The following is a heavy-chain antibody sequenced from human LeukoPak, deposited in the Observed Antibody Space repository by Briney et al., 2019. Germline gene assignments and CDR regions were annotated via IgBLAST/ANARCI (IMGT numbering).Heavy chain of an antibody. CDR3: ARLSPDDTGWYIKYVQH. J-gene: IGHJ1*01. CDR2: IYPGDSDT. CDR1: EYSFTSYW. V-gene: IGHV5-51*01. D-gene: IGHD6-19*01. Sequence: GESLKISCKASEYSFTSYWIGWVRQMPGKGLEWMGIIYPGDSDTRYSPSFQGQVTISADKSISAAYLQWSSLKASDTAMYDCARLSPDDTGWYIKYVQHWGQGTLVTVSS.